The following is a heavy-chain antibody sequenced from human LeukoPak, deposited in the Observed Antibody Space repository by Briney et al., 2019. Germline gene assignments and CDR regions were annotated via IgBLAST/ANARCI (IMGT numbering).Heavy chain of an antibody. CDR2: ISSSSSYI. V-gene: IGHV3-21*01. Sequence: GGSLRLSCAASGYTFSRYAMSWVRQAPGKGLEWVSSISSSSSYIYYADSVKGRFTISRDNAKNSLYLQMNSLRAEDTAVYYCAREDCGGDCKGYYYGMDVWGQGTTVTVSS. D-gene: IGHD2-21*02. CDR1: GYTFSRYA. J-gene: IGHJ6*02. CDR3: AREDCGGDCKGYYYGMDV.